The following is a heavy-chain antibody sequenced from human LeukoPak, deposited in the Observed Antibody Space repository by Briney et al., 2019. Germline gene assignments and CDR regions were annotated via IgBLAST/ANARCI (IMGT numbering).Heavy chain of an antibody. CDR1: GFTFSSYA. CDR3: ARNPYYYDSSGPAGAFDI. CDR2: ISYDGSNK. V-gene: IGHV3-30-3*01. J-gene: IGHJ3*02. Sequence: PGGSLRLSCAASGFTFSSYAMHWVRQAPGKGLEWVAVISYDGSNKYYADSVKGRFTISRDNSKNTLYLQMNSLRAEDTAVYYCARNPYYYDSSGPAGAFDIWGQGTMVTVSS. D-gene: IGHD3-22*01.